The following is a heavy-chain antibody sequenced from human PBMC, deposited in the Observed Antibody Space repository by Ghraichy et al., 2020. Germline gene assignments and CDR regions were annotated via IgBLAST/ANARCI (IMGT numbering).Heavy chain of an antibody. CDR1: GYTFTTYG. J-gene: IGHJ4*02. Sequence: ASVKVSCKASGYTFTTYGISWVRQAPGQGLEWMGYISGYTGHTKYAQKLQGRVTMTTDTSTSTVYMELRSLRSDDTAVYYCARDRGYDSSGYFDYWGQGTLVTVSS. D-gene: IGHD3-22*01. CDR2: ISGYTGHT. CDR3: ARDRGYDSSGYFDY. V-gene: IGHV1-18*01.